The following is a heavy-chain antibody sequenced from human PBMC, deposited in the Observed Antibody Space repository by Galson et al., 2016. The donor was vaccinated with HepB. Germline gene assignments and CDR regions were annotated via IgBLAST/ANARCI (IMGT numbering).Heavy chain of an antibody. Sequence: SLRLSCAAWKITMSKYWMSWVRQAPGEGVEWVANIKQDESETYYVDSVKGRFVISRDNDKNSVYLEMNNVRAEDTAAYYCARVCRDCGDSGYRPLDSWGQGTLVTVAA. CDR1: KITMSKYW. D-gene: IGHD2-21*01. CDR2: IKQDESET. J-gene: IGHJ4*02. CDR3: ARVCRDCGDSGYRPLDS. V-gene: IGHV3-7*01.